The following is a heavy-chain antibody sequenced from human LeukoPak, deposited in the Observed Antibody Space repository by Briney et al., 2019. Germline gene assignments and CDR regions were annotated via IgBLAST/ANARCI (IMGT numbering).Heavy chain of an antibody. V-gene: IGHV3-72*01. D-gene: IGHD6-19*01. CDR3: TTDPASGWPWD. Sequence: GGALRLSCAASGFTFIDHYLDWLRQAAERGLEWVGRSRNKANSYTTEYAASVERRFTISRDDSKNTLYLQMKSLKTEDPAVYYCTTDPASGWPWDWGQRTLVTVPS. CDR1: GFTFIDHY. CDR2: SRNKANSYTT. J-gene: IGHJ4*02.